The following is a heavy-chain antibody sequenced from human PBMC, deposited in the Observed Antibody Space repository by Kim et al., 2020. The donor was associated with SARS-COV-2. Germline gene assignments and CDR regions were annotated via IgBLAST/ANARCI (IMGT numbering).Heavy chain of an antibody. D-gene: IGHD3-3*01. Sequence: GGSLRLSCAASGLTFSRYWMHWIRQAPGKGLVWVSRIKSDGSTRDYAASVKRRFTISRDNAKNTVYLQMNSLRAEDTAVYYCVRAISGGVDDWGQGTLVTVSS. J-gene: IGHJ4*02. V-gene: IGHV3-74*01. CDR3: VRAISGGVDD. CDR1: GLTFSRYW. CDR2: IKSDGSTR.